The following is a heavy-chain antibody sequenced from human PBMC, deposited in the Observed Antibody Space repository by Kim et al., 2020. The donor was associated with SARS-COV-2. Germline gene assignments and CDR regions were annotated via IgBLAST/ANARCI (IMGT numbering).Heavy chain of an antibody. J-gene: IGHJ4*02. Sequence: SETLSLTCTVSGGSFSTSSYYWDWIRQPPGKGLEWIGGFYYTGTMYFNPCLKSRVTISVDTSKKQFSLKLTSVTAADTAVYYCARRSRGDGSPGYWGQGT. CDR2: FYYTGTM. CDR1: GGSFSTSSYY. D-gene: IGHD3-16*01. V-gene: IGHV4-39*01. CDR3: ARRSRGDGSPGY.